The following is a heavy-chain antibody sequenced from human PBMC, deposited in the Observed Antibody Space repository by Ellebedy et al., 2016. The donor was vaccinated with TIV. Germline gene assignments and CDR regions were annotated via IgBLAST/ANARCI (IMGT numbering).Heavy chain of an antibody. CDR1: GFTFTTYW. CDR2: MNQVGSEK. Sequence: PGGSLRLSCAASGFTFTTYWLSWVRQAPGKGLEWVANMNQVGSEKYSVDSVKGRFTIPRDNAQNSLYLHMTNLRAEDTAVYYCARDPNSPGDTGYGDYWGQGVVVTVST. J-gene: IGHJ4*02. D-gene: IGHD5-12*01. CDR3: ARDPNSPGDTGYGDY. V-gene: IGHV3-7*03.